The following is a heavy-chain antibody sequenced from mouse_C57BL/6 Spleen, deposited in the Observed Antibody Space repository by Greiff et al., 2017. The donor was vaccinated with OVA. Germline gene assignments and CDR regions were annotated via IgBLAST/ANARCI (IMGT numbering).Heavy chain of an antibody. D-gene: IGHD3-2*02. CDR1: GYAFTNYL. J-gene: IGHJ3*01. Sequence: QVQLQQSGAELVRPGTSVKVSCKASGYAFTNYLIEWVKQRPGQGLEWIGVINPGRGGTNYNEKFKGKATLTADKSSSTAYMQLSSLTSEDSAVYFCAREAQATLFAYWGQGTLVTVSA. CDR3: AREAQATLFAY. CDR2: INPGRGGT. V-gene: IGHV1-54*01.